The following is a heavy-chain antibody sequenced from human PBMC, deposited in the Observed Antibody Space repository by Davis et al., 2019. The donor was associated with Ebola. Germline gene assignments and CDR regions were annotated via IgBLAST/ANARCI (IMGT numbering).Heavy chain of an antibody. J-gene: IGHJ4*02. CDR3: ARGGYFDWTLDY. V-gene: IGHV3-33*01. D-gene: IGHD3-9*01. CDR1: GFTFSSYG. CDR2: IWYDGSNK. Sequence: GGSLRLSCAASGFTFSSYGMHWVRQAPGKGLEWVAVIWYDGSNKYYADSVKGRFTISRDNAKNSLYLQMNSLRAEDTAVYYCARGGYFDWTLDYWGQGTLVTVSS.